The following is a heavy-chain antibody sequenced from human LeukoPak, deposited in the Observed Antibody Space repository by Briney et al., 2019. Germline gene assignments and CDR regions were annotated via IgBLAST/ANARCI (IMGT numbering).Heavy chain of an antibody. D-gene: IGHD6-13*01. V-gene: IGHV3-30*02. CDR1: GFTFSSYG. Sequence: GGSLRLSCAASGFTFSSYGMHWVRQAPGKGLEWVAFIRYDGSNKYYADSVKGRFTISRDNSKNTLYLQMNSLRAEDTAVYYCAKDIAAAGTTDGGAYWGQGTLLTVPS. CDR2: IRYDGSNK. J-gene: IGHJ4*02. CDR3: AKDIAAAGTTDGGAY.